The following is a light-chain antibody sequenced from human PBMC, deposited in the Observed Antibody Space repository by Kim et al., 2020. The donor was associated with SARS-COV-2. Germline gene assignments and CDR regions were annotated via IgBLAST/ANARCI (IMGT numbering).Light chain of an antibody. V-gene: IGKV3-20*01. J-gene: IGKJ2*01. CDR1: QSVSSSY. Sequence: LSPGERATLSCRASQSVSSSYLAWYQQKPGQAPRLLIYGASSRATGIPDRFSGSGSGTDFTLTIGRLGPEDFAVYYCQQYGSSMYTFGQGTKLEIK. CDR2: GAS. CDR3: QQYGSSMYT.